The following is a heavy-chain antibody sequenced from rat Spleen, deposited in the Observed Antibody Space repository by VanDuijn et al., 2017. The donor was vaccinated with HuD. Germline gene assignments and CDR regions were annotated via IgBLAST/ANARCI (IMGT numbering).Heavy chain of an antibody. CDR3: ARSPTTGWYFDF. V-gene: IGHV3-3*01. CDR2: INSAGST. Sequence: EVQLQESGPGLVKPSQSLSLTCSVTGYSITSSYRWNWIRKFPGNKLEWMGYINSAGSTNYNPSLKSRISITRDTSKNQFFLQVNSVTTEDTATYYCARSPTTGWYFDFWGPGTMVTVSS. J-gene: IGHJ1*01. CDR1: GYSITSSYR. D-gene: IGHD1-10*01.